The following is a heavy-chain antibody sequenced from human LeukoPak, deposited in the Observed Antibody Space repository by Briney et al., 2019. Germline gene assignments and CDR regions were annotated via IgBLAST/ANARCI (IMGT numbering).Heavy chain of an antibody. D-gene: IGHD3-10*01. V-gene: IGHV3-30*04. CDR2: ISYDGSNK. CDR1: GFTFSSYA. CDR3: ARLWFGEFTLDY. J-gene: IGHJ4*02. Sequence: GGSLRLSCAASGFTFSSYAMHWVRQAPGKGLEWVAVISYDGSNKYYADSVKGRFTISRDNSKNTLYLQMNSLRAEDTAVYYCARLWFGEFTLDYWGQGTLVTVSS.